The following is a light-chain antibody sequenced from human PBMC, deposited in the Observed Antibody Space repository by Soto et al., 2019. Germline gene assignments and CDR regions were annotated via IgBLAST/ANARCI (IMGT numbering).Light chain of an antibody. CDR2: VNGDGSH. J-gene: IGLJ3*02. CDR1: SGHSSYA. V-gene: IGLV4-69*01. Sequence: QSVLTQSPSASASLGASVKLTCTLSSGHSSYAIAWHQQQPEKGPRYLMRVNGDGSHSKGDGIPDRFSGSSSGAERYLTISSLQSEDEADYYCQTWGTGIRVFGGGTKVTVL. CDR3: QTWGTGIRV.